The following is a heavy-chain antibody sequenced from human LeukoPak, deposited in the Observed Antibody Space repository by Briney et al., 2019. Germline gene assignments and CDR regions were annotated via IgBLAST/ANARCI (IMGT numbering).Heavy chain of an antibody. CDR1: GFTVSSNY. CDR2: IRSKAYGGTT. D-gene: IGHD5-12*01. Sequence: GGSLRLSCAASGFTVSSNYMSWVRQAPGKGLEWVGFIRSKAYGGTTEYAASVKGRFTISRDDSKSIAYLQMNSLKTEDTAVYYCTREYSGYDNNDYWGQGTLVTVSS. CDR3: TREYSGYDNNDY. V-gene: IGHV3-49*04. J-gene: IGHJ4*02.